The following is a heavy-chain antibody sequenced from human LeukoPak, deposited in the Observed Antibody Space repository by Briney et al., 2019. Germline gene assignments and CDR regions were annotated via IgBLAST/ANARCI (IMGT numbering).Heavy chain of an antibody. Sequence: PSETLSLTCTVSGGSISSRSYYWGRIRQPPGKGLEWIGSIYYSGTTYFNPSLKSRVTILVDTSKNQFSLKLRSVTAADTAVYYCASSGSRGEGSPGYFDYWGQGTLVTVSS. CDR2: IYYSGTT. CDR3: ASSGSRGEGSPGYFDY. D-gene: IGHD3-10*01. V-gene: IGHV4-39*07. J-gene: IGHJ4*02. CDR1: GGSISSRSYY.